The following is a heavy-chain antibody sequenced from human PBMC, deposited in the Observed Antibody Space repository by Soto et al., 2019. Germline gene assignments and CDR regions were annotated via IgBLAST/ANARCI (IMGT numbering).Heavy chain of an antibody. V-gene: IGHV3-30*18. CDR2: ISYDGSNK. D-gene: IGHD3-10*01. J-gene: IGHJ4*02. Sequence: GGSLRLSCAASGFTFSSYGMHWVRQAPGKGLEWVAVISYDGSNKYYADSVKGRFTISRDNSKNTLYLQMNSLRAEDTAVYYCANDERDTWFSLVPDYWGQGTLVTVSS. CDR1: GFTFSSYG. CDR3: ANDERDTWFSLVPDY.